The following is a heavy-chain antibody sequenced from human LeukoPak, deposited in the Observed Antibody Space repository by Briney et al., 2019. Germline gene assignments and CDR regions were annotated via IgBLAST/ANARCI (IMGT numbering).Heavy chain of an antibody. Sequence: GGSLRLSCAASGFTVSNNYMSWVRQTPGKGLEWVSVIYVGGSAYYADSVKGRFTISGDSSKNTLYLQMNSLRAEDTAVYYCARLKIDGTHFDYWGQGTLVTVSS. CDR1: GFTVSNNY. CDR2: IYVGGSA. V-gene: IGHV3-53*01. J-gene: IGHJ4*02. CDR3: ARLKIDGTHFDY. D-gene: IGHD3-9*01.